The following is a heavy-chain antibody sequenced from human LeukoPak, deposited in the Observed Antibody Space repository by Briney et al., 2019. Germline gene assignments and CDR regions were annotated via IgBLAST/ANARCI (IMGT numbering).Heavy chain of an antibody. Sequence: PSETLSLTCTVSGGSISSSSYYWGWIRQPPGQGLEWIGSIYYSGSTYYNPSLKSRVTISVDTSKNQFSLKLSSVTAADTAVYYCARLAGTWGTYFDYWGQGTLVTVSS. D-gene: IGHD6-13*01. CDR1: GGSISSSSYY. J-gene: IGHJ4*02. CDR3: ARLAGTWGTYFDY. CDR2: IYYSGST. V-gene: IGHV4-39*01.